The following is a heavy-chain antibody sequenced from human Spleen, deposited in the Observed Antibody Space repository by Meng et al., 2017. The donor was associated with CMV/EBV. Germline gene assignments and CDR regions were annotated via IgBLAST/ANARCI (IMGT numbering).Heavy chain of an antibody. CDR1: GFTFSNYE. CDR2: ISASGVTI. V-gene: IGHV3-48*03. Sequence: GESLKISCAASGFTFSNYEMNWVRQTPGRGLEWVAYISASGVTIYYADSVKGRFTISRDNAKTSLFLQMNSLRAEDSAIYYCATGRYCSSTDCYRDYWGQGTLVTDSS. D-gene: IGHD2-2*01. CDR3: ATGRYCSSTDCYRDY. J-gene: IGHJ4*02.